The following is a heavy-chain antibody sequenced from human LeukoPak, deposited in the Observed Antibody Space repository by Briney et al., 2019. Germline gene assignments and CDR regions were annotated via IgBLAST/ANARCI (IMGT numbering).Heavy chain of an antibody. CDR3: ARDFTPYCSSTSCSWFDP. CDR1: GYTFSSYG. D-gene: IGHD2-2*01. CDR2: ISAYNGQT. J-gene: IGHJ5*02. Sequence: ASVKVSCKASGYTFSSYGISWVRQPPGQGLEWMGWISAYNGQTIYAQKLQGRVTTTTDTSTSTAYMELRSLTSDDTAVYYCARDFTPYCSSTSCSWFDPWGQGTLVTVSS. V-gene: IGHV1-18*01.